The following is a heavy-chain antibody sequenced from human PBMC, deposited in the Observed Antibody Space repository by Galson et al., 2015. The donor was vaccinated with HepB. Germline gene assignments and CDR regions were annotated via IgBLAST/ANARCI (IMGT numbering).Heavy chain of an antibody. V-gene: IGHV3-21*01. Sequence: SLRLSCAASGFTFSSYSMNWVRQAPGKGLEWVSSISSSSSYIYYADSVKGRFTISRDNAKNSLYLQMNSLRAEDTAVYYCARERHSGWVDYWGQGTLVTVSS. CDR2: ISSSSSYI. D-gene: IGHD5-12*01. CDR1: GFTFSSYS. CDR3: ARERHSGWVDY. J-gene: IGHJ4*02.